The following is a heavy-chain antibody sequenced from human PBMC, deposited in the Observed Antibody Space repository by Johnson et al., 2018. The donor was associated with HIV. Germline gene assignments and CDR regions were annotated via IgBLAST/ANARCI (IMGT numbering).Heavy chain of an antibody. V-gene: IGHV3-30-3*01. J-gene: IGHJ3*02. D-gene: IGHD6-13*01. CDR1: GFTFSSYA. CDR3: AKDRSSGYSSSWYPDAFDI. Sequence: QVQLVESGGGVVQPGRSLRLSCAASGFTFSSYAMHWVRQAPGKGLAWVAVISYDRSNTYYADSVQGRFTLSRDNSKSTLYLQMNSLRAEDTAVYYCAKDRSSGYSSSWYPDAFDIWGQGTMVTVSS. CDR2: ISYDRSNT.